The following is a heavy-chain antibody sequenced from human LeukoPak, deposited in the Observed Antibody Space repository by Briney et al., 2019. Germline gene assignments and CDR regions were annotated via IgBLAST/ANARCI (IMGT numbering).Heavy chain of an antibody. Sequence: GGSLRLSCAASGFTFSSYSMNWVRQAPGKGLEWVAVMSYDGSNKYHADSVKGRFTISRDNSKNTLYLQMNSLRTEDTAVYYCARDKMGSSGPFDYWGQGTLVTVSS. J-gene: IGHJ4*02. D-gene: IGHD3-22*01. CDR3: ARDKMGSSGPFDY. CDR1: GFTFSSYS. V-gene: IGHV3-30*03. CDR2: MSYDGSNK.